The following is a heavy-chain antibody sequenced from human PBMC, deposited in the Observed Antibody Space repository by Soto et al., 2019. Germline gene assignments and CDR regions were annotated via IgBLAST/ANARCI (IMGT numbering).Heavy chain of an antibody. Sequence: SETLSLTCTVSGGSISSGDYYWSWIRQPPGKGLEWIGYNYYSGSTYYNPSLKSRVTISVDTSKNQFSLKLSSVTAADTAVYYCARDRSLAARPPYYGMDVWGQGTTVTVSS. CDR1: GGSISSGDYY. CDR2: NYYSGST. J-gene: IGHJ6*02. V-gene: IGHV4-30-4*01. D-gene: IGHD6-6*01. CDR3: ARDRSLAARPPYYGMDV.